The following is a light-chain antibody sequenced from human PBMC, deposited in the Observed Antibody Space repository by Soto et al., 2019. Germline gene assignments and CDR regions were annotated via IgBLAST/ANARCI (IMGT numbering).Light chain of an antibody. CDR3: SSYGGSNNFV. V-gene: IGLV2-8*01. CDR2: EVT. CDR1: SSDIGGYNF. J-gene: IGLJ1*01. Sequence: QSALTQSPSASGSPGQSVTISCTGTSSDIGGYNFVSWYQHFPGKAPKLIIYEVTKRPSGVPDRFSGSKSGNTASLTVSGLQTDDEADYYCSSYGGSNNFVFGTGTKLTVL.